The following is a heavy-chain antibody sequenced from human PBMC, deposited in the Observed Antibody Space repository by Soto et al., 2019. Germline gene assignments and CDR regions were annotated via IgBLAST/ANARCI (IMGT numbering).Heavy chain of an antibody. CDR2: IYFSGTT. J-gene: IGHJ4*02. CDR3: ARNKCSPSCYAFDY. CDR1: GDSISGDVYY. D-gene: IGHD2-2*01. V-gene: IGHV4-31*03. Sequence: SETLSLTCTVSGDSISGDVYYWSWVRQPPGKGLEWIGFIYFSGTTYYNPSLKSRVTMSVDTSKNHFSLKLSSVTAADTAVYYCARNKCSPSCYAFDYWGQGSLVTVSS.